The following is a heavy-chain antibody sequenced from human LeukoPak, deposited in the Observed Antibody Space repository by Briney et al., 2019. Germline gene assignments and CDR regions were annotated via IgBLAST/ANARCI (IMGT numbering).Heavy chain of an antibody. Sequence: SETLSLTCTVSGESISGFYWTWIRQPPGKGLEWIGYIYYSGSTNYNPSLKSRVTISVDTSKNQFSLKLSSVTAADTAVYYCARVGMTSSGWYVGIDYWGQGTLVTVSS. CDR1: GESISGFY. J-gene: IGHJ4*02. V-gene: IGHV4-59*01. D-gene: IGHD6-19*01. CDR3: ARVGMTSSGWYVGIDY. CDR2: IYYSGST.